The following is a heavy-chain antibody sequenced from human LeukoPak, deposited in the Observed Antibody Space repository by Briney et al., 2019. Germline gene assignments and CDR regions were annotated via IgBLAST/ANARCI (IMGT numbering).Heavy chain of an antibody. CDR3: AKDIRSRPRSIWSSGWSQEGAFDV. CDR1: GFTFDDYA. J-gene: IGHJ3*01. CDR2: ISWNSGSI. D-gene: IGHD6-19*01. Sequence: GGSLRLSCATSGFTFDDYAMHWVRLAPGKGLEWVSGISWNSGSIVYADSVRGRFTISRDNAKNSLHLQMNSLRGEDTALYYCAKDIRSRPRSIWSSGWSQEGAFDVWGQGTMVTVSS. V-gene: IGHV3-9*01.